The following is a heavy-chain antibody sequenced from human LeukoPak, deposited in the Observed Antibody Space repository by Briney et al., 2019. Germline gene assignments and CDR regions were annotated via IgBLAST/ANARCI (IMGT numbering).Heavy chain of an antibody. V-gene: IGHV3-15*01. Sequence: GGSLRLSCTVSGFTLSIAWMSWVRQAPGKGLEWVGRVKSQTDGGTTDYAAPVKGRFTISRDDSKNTLYLQMNSLKTEDTAVYYCTTDERAAMGHWGQGTPVTVSS. J-gene: IGHJ4*02. CDR2: VKSQTDGGTT. D-gene: IGHD1-1*01. CDR3: TTDERAAMGH. CDR1: GFTLSIAW.